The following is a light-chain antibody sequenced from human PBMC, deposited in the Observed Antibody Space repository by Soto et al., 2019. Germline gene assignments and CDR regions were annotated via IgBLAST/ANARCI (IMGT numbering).Light chain of an antibody. CDR3: GSFAASNNLL. V-gene: IGLV2-8*01. Sequence: QSALTQPPSASGSPGQSVTISCTGTGSDVGGYNYVSWYQQHPGKAPKRVIFDVSRRPSGVPDRFSGSKSGNTASLTVSGLQAEDEADYYCGSFAASNNLLFGRGTKLTVL. CDR2: DVS. CDR1: GSDVGGYNY. J-gene: IGLJ2*01.